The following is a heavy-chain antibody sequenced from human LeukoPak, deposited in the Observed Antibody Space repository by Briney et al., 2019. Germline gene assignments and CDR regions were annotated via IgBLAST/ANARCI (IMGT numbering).Heavy chain of an antibody. V-gene: IGHV3-7*01. CDR3: ARVCSGGSCRDY. CDR2: IMQDGSEK. J-gene: IGHJ4*02. Sequence: PGGSLRLSCAVSGFTFNTYWMSWVRQAPGKGLEWVANIMQDGSEKYYVDYVKGRFTISRDNAKNSLYLQMNSLRAEDTAVYYCARVCSGGSCRDYWGQGTLVTVSS. CDR1: GFTFNTYW. D-gene: IGHD2-15*01.